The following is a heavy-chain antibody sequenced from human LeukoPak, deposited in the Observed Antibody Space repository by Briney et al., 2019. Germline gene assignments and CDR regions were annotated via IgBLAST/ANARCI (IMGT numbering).Heavy chain of an antibody. CDR3: VRDKWELLPFDY. V-gene: IGHV3-21*01. D-gene: IGHD1-26*01. CDR2: ISSSSSYI. CDR1: GFTFSSYS. Sequence: GGSLRLSCAASGFTFSSYSMNWVRQARGKGLEWVSSISSSSSYIYYADSVKGRFTISRDNAKNSLYLQMNSLRAEDTAVYYCVRDKWELLPFDYWGQGTLVTVSA. J-gene: IGHJ4*02.